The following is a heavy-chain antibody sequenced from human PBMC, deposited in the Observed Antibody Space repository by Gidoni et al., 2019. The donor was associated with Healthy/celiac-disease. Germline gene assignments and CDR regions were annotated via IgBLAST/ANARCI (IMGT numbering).Heavy chain of an antibody. CDR3: AKEEAGAIIDP. V-gene: IGHV3-23*01. CDR2: MRGSGGST. Sequence: EVQLLESGGGVVQPGGSLRLSCAASGFTFSSYATIWVRQAPGKGLEWVSAMRGSGGSTYYADSVKGRFTISSDNSTNTLYLQMNSLRAEDTAVYYCAKEEAGAIIDPWGQGTLVTVSS. J-gene: IGHJ5*02. D-gene: IGHD6-19*01. CDR1: GFTFSSYA.